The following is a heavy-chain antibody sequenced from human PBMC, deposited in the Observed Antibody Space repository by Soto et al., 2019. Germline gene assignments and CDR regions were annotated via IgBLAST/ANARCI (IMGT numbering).Heavy chain of an antibody. V-gene: IGHV1-18*01. D-gene: IGHD3-22*01. CDR2: ISSDNGNT. Sequence: ASVKVSCKASGYTFTSYGISWVRQAPGQGLEWMGWISSDNGNTNYAQRLQGRVTMTTDTSTSTAYMELRSLRSDDTAVYYCARGGISIIVADYWGQGTLVTVSS. CDR3: ARGGISIIVADY. CDR1: GYTFTSYG. J-gene: IGHJ4*02.